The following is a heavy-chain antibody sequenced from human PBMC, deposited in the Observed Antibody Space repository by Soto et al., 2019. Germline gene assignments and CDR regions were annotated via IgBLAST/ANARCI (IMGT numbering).Heavy chain of an antibody. CDR3: ARRRLISLYYFDY. CDR1: GFTFSNYD. J-gene: IGHJ4*02. Sequence: EVQLVESGGGLVQPGGSLRLSCAASGFTFSNYDMHWVRQVTGKGLEWVSTIGTAGDTYYPGSVKGRFTIARENAKNSLYLQMSSLRAEDAAVYYCARRRLISLYYFDYWGQGTLVTVSS. D-gene: IGHD2-15*01. V-gene: IGHV3-13*01. CDR2: IGTAGDT.